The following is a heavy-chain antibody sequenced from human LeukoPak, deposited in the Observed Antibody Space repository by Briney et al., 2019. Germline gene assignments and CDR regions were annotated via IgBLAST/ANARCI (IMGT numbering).Heavy chain of an antibody. CDR2: IYTSGST. CDR1: GGSISSGSYY. CDR3: ARSIVVVPAAKADAFDI. D-gene: IGHD2-2*01. J-gene: IGHJ3*02. Sequence: SETLSLTCTVSGGSISSGSYYWSWIRQPAGKGLEWIGRIYTSGSTNYNPSLKSRVTISVDTSKNQFSLKLGSVTAADTAVYYCARSIVVVPAAKADAFDIWGQGTMVTVSS. V-gene: IGHV4-61*02.